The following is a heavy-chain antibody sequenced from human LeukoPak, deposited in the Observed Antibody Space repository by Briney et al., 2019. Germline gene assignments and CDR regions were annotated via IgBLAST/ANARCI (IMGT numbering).Heavy chain of an antibody. CDR3: AKDGLPYYYDSSGYYLDY. Sequence: PGASLRLSCAASGFSFSSYAMSWVRQAPGKGLEWVSAISGSGGSTYYADSVKGRFTISRDNSKNTLYLQMNSLRAEDTAVYYCAKDGLPYYYDSSGYYLDYWGQGTLVTVSS. J-gene: IGHJ4*02. CDR1: GFSFSSYA. CDR2: ISGSGGST. V-gene: IGHV3-23*01. D-gene: IGHD3-22*01.